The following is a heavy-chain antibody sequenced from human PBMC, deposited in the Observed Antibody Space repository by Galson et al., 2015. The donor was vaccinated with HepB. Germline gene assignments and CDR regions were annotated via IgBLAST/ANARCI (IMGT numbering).Heavy chain of an antibody. CDR1: GFTFSRYA. V-gene: IGHV3-30*04. CDR3: ASGAYYGGGDY. Sequence: SLRLSCAASGFTFSRYAMHWVRQAPGKGLEWVAVISYDGSNKYYADSVKGRFTISRDNSKNTLYLQMNSLRAEDTAVYYCASGAYYGGGDYWGQGTLVTVSS. CDR2: ISYDGSNK. J-gene: IGHJ4*02. D-gene: IGHD1-26*01.